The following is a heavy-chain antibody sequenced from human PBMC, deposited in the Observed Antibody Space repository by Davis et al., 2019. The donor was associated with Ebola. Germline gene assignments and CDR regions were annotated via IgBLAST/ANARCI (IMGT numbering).Heavy chain of an antibody. CDR2: ISGSGGST. CDR3: ARGGYDFWSGYYIIRETNWFDP. V-gene: IGHV3-23*01. CDR1: GFTFSSYA. Sequence: GGSLRLSCAASGFTFSSYAMSWVRQAPGKGLEWVSAISGSGGSTYYADSVKGRFTISRDTSKNTLYLQMNSLRAEDTAVYYCARGGYDFWSGYYIIRETNWFDPWGQGTLVTVSS. J-gene: IGHJ5*02. D-gene: IGHD3-3*01.